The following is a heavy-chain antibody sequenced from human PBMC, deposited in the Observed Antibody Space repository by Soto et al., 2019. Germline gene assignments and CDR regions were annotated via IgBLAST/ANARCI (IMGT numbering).Heavy chain of an antibody. Sequence: SETLSLTCTVSGGSISSGGYYWSWIRQHPGKGLEWIGYIYYSGSTNYNPSLKSRVTISVDTSKNQFSLKLSSVTAADTAVYYCARERAILLWFGELSSFDYWGQGTLVTVSS. V-gene: IGHV4-31*03. CDR1: GGSISSGGYY. CDR2: IYYSGST. J-gene: IGHJ4*02. D-gene: IGHD3-10*01. CDR3: ARERAILLWFGELSSFDY.